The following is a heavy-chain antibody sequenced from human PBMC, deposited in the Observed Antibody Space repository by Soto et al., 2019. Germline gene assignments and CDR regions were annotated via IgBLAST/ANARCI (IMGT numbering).Heavy chain of an antibody. Sequence: GAMRLSCAASGFTVSSNYMSWVRQAPGKGLEWVSVIYSGGSTYYADSVKGRFTISRDNSKNTLYLQMNSLRAEDTAVYYCARAYGCSGGSCFLHDAFDIWGQGTMVTVSS. D-gene: IGHD2-15*01. CDR3: ARAYGCSGGSCFLHDAFDI. CDR1: GFTVSSNY. V-gene: IGHV3-66*01. CDR2: IYSGGST. J-gene: IGHJ3*02.